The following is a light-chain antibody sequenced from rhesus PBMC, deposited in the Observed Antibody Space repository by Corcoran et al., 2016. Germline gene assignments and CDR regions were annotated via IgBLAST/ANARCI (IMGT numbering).Light chain of an antibody. Sequence: DIQMTQSPSSLSASVGDRVTITCQASQSLNNFLSWYQQKPGKIPKLLIYQTSRLQSGIPSRFSGSGSGTDFTLTSSSLQPEDCATYYCQQGYSYPWTFGQGTKVEIK. CDR2: QTS. CDR1: QSLNNF. J-gene: IGKJ1*01. V-gene: IGKV1S9*01. CDR3: QQGYSYPWT.